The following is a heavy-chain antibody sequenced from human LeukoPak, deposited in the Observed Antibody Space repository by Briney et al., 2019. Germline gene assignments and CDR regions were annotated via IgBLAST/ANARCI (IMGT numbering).Heavy chain of an antibody. CDR3: ARAVDKGTGYYMDF. CDR2: LLCDGSKK. Sequence: GGSLRLSCAAAGFTCSRHGVHWVRQAPGKGLEWVAFLLCDGSKKYYVDSVKGRFTISIDNSKNALSLQMNSLRPEDTAIYYCARAVDKGTGYYMDFWGQGTLVTVSS. CDR1: GFTCSRHG. J-gene: IGHJ4*02. D-gene: IGHD3-22*01. V-gene: IGHV3-30*02.